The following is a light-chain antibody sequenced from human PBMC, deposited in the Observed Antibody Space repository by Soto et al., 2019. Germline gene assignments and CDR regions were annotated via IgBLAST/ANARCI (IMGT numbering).Light chain of an antibody. J-gene: IGKJ4*01. CDR3: QQRSNWPRLT. Sequence: EIVLTQSPATLSVSPGESATLSCSASHRVSSYLAWYQQKPGQAPRLLIYDASNRATGIPARFSGSGSGTDFTLTISSLEPEDFAVYYCQQRSNWPRLTFGGGTKVDIK. CDR2: DAS. CDR1: HRVSSY. V-gene: IGKV3-11*01.